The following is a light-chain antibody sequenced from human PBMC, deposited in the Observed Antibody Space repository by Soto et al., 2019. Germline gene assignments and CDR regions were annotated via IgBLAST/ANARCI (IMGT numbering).Light chain of an antibody. V-gene: IGKV1-5*03. Sequence: DIQMTQSPSTLSASVGGRVTITCRASQRIVTWLAWYQQKPGKAPKLLIYKASTLQSGVPARFSGSGSGTEFTLPIRSLQPDDSATYFCQQYNTSPMTFGQGTRLEIK. CDR3: QQYNTSPMT. CDR1: QRIVTW. CDR2: KAS. J-gene: IGKJ5*01.